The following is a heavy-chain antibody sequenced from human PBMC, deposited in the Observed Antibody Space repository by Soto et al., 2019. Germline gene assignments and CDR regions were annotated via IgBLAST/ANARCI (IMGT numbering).Heavy chain of an antibody. D-gene: IGHD2-15*01. CDR1: GGSISSYY. Sequence: SETLSLTCTVSGGSISSYYWSWIRQPPGKGLEWIGYIYYSGSTNYNPSLKSRVTISVDTSKNQFSLKLSSVTAADTAVYYCARVGISKWFDPWGQGTLVTVSS. V-gene: IGHV4-59*01. CDR2: IYYSGST. J-gene: IGHJ5*02. CDR3: ARVGISKWFDP.